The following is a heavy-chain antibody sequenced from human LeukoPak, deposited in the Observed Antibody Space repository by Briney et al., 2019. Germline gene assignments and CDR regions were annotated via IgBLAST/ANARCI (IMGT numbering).Heavy chain of an antibody. CDR1: GGSISSGDYY. CDR2: IYYSGST. Sequence: SETLSLTGAVSGGSISSGDYYWSWIRQPPGKGLEWIGYIYYSGSTYYNPSLKSRVTISVDTSKNQFSLKLSSVTAADTAVYYCARGDGDYVSFDYWGRGTLVTVSS. J-gene: IGHJ4*02. CDR3: ARGDGDYVSFDY. D-gene: IGHD4-17*01. V-gene: IGHV4-30-4*01.